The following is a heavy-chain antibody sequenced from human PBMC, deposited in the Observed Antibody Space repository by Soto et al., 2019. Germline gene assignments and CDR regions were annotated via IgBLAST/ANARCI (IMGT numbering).Heavy chain of an antibody. V-gene: IGHV4-59*05. J-gene: IGHJ5*02. D-gene: IGHD2-2*01. CDR2: IHYTETT. CDR3: ARPHCSSSNCPNWFDP. Sequence: SETLSLTCTVSDGSISSYYWGWIRQPPGKGLEWIGSIHYTETTYYNPSLKSRVTISVDTSKNQLFLKLSSVTAADTAVYYCARPHCSSSNCPNWFDPWGQGTLVTVSS. CDR1: DGSISSYY.